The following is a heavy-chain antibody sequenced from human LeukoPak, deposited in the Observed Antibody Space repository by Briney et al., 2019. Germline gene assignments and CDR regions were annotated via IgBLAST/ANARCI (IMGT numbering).Heavy chain of an antibody. CDR1: GFTFSNFG. J-gene: IGHJ6*03. D-gene: IGHD1-14*01. CDR2: TWSDGSDK. Sequence: GGSLRLSCVASGFTFSNFGMHWVRQAPGKGLEWVAVTWSDGSDKYYADSVKGRFTISRDNPKNTLFLQMTSLRAEDTAVYYCARTTYYMDVWGKGTTVTASS. V-gene: IGHV3-33*01. CDR3: ARTTYYMDV.